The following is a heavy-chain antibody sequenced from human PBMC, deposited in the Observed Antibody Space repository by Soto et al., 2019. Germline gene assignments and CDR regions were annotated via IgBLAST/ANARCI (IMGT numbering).Heavy chain of an antibody. J-gene: IGHJ4*02. CDR1: GFTFSNYA. CDR3: AKDQGSSWYEIDY. V-gene: IGHV3-23*01. CDR2: ISGSGGST. D-gene: IGHD6-13*01. Sequence: EVQLLESGGGLVQLGGPLRLSCAASGFTFSNYAVTWVRQAPGKGLEWVSTISGSGGSTYYADSVKGRFTISRDNSKNTLYLQMNSLRAEDTAVYYCAKDQGSSWYEIDYWGQGTLVTVSS.